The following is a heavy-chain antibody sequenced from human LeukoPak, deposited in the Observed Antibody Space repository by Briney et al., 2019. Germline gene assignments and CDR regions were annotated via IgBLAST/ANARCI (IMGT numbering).Heavy chain of an antibody. V-gene: IGHV3-21*04. CDR3: ARTDWYYYDSSGYYEPQGGAFDI. J-gene: IGHJ3*02. CDR2: ISSTSTYI. CDR1: GFIFSSYS. D-gene: IGHD3-22*01. Sequence: GGSLRLSCAASGFIFSSYSMMWVRQAPGMGLEWVSSISSTSTYIYYADSVKGRFTISRDNAKNSVYLQMNSLRAEDTALYYCARTDWYYYDSSGYYEPQGGAFDIWGQGTMVTVSS.